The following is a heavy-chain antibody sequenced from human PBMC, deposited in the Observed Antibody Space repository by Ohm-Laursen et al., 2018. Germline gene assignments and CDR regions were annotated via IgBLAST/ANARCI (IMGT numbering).Heavy chain of an antibody. J-gene: IGHJ5*02. CDR2: IYYSGRT. V-gene: IGHV4-31*01. D-gene: IGHD6-13*01. CDR3: ARDNGYFFDP. Sequence: TLSLTCTVSGGSVSSGVYYWSWIRQHPGKGLEWIGHIYYSGRTYYNPSLESLLTISVDTSKNQFSLKVSSVTAADTAAYYCARDNGYFFDPWGQGTLVTVSS. CDR1: GGSVSSGVYY.